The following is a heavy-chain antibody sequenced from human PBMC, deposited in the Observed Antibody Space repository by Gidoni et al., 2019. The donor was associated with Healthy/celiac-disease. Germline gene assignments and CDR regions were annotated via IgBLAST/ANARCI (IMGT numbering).Heavy chain of an antibody. CDR1: GFPFSSYA. Sequence: EVQLLESGGGLVQPGGSLRLSCAASGFPFSSYAMSWVRQDPGKGLEWVSAISGSGGSTYDADSVKGRFTISRDNSKNTLYLQMNSLRAEDTAVYYCAKSLVSDPILPGIAVAGRRGDFDYWGQGTLVTVSS. CDR3: AKSLVSDPILPGIAVAGRRGDFDY. V-gene: IGHV3-23*01. D-gene: IGHD6-19*01. CDR2: ISGSGGST. J-gene: IGHJ4*02.